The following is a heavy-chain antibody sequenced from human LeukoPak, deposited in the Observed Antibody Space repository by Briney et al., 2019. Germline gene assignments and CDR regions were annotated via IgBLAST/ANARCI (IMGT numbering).Heavy chain of an antibody. Sequence: GESLKISCKGSGYSFTSYWIGWVRQMPGKGLEWMGIIYPGDSDTRYSPSFQGQVTISADKSISTAYLQWSSLKASDTAMYYCPRGNYYDSSGYSESDYWGQGTLVTVPS. D-gene: IGHD3-22*01. CDR2: IYPGDSDT. CDR3: PRGNYYDSSGYSESDY. V-gene: IGHV5-51*01. CDR1: GYSFTSYW. J-gene: IGHJ4*02.